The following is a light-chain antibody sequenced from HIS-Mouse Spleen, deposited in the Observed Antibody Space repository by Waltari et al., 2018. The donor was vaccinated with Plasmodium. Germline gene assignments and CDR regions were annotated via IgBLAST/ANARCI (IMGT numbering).Light chain of an antibody. CDR1: PSLLHSNGYNY. CDR2: LGS. J-gene: IGKJ2*01. Sequence: IVMTQSPLSLPVTPAEPASISCRASPSLLHSNGYNYLDWYLQKPGQSPQLLIYLGSNRASGVPDRFSGSGSGTDFTLKISRVEAEDVGVYYCMQALQTPRYTFGQGTKLEIK. CDR3: MQALQTPRYT. V-gene: IGKV2-28*01.